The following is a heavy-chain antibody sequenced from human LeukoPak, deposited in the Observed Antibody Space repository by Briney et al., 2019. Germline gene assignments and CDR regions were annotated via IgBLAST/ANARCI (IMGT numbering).Heavy chain of an antibody. CDR3: ARIVVPSAFDI. CDR2: IYTSGST. D-gene: IGHD2-2*01. Sequence: PSETLSLTCTVSGGSISSGSYYWSWIRQPAGKGLEWIGRIYTSGSTNYNPSLKSRVTISVDTSKNQFSLKLSSVTAADTAVYYCARIVVPSAFDIWGQGTMVTVSS. J-gene: IGHJ3*02. CDR1: GGSISSGSYY. V-gene: IGHV4-61*02.